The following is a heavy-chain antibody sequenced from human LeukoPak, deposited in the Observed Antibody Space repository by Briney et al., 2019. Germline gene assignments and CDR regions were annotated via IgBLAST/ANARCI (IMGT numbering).Heavy chain of an antibody. V-gene: IGHV3-74*01. CDR2: VKSDGSDT. D-gene: IGHD2-2*01. J-gene: IGHJ4*02. Sequence: GGSLRLSCAASGSTFSRYWMHWVRQAPGKGLVWVSRVKSDGSDTIYADSVKGRFTISRDNAKNTLYLQMDSLRAEDTAVYYCTTGIGNYYYYWGEGTLVTVAS. CDR3: TTGIGNYYYY. CDR1: GSTFSRYW.